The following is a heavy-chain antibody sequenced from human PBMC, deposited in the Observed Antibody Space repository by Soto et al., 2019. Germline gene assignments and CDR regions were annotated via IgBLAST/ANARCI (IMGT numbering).Heavy chain of an antibody. J-gene: IGHJ4*02. D-gene: IGHD6-6*01. V-gene: IGHV3-21*01. CDR3: ARDLYSSSARYFDY. CDR1: GFTFSSYS. CDR2: ISSSSSYI. Sequence: EVQLVESGGGLVKPGGSLRLSCAASGFTFSSYSMNWVRQAPGKGLEWVSSISSSSSYIYYADSVKGRCTISRDNAKTSLYLQMNSLRAEDTAVYYCARDLYSSSARYFDYWGQGTLVTVSS.